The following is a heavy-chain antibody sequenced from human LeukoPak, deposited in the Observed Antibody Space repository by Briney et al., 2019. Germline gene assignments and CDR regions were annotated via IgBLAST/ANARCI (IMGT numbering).Heavy chain of an antibody. Sequence: ASVKVSCKVSGYTLTELSMHWVRQAPGKGLEWVGGFDPEDGETIYAQKFQGRVTMTEDTSTDTAYMELSSLRSEDTAVYYCARAELGITFGGVIVINWFDPWGQGTPVTVSS. J-gene: IGHJ5*02. CDR1: GYTLTELS. V-gene: IGHV1-24*01. D-gene: IGHD3-16*02. CDR3: ARAELGITFGGVIVINWFDP. CDR2: FDPEDGET.